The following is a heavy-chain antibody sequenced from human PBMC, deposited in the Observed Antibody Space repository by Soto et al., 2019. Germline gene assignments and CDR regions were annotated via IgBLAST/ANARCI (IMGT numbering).Heavy chain of an antibody. CDR1: GGSISSSSYY. Sequence: QLQLQESGPGLVKPSETLSLTCTVSGGSISSSSYYWGWIRQPPGKGLEWIGSIYYSGSTYYNPSLKSRVTISVDTSKNQFSLKLSSVTAADTAVYYCARRAGSSRLGRWGQGTMVTVSS. V-gene: IGHV4-39*01. J-gene: IGHJ3*01. D-gene: IGHD6-13*01. CDR3: ARRAGSSRLGR. CDR2: IYYSGST.